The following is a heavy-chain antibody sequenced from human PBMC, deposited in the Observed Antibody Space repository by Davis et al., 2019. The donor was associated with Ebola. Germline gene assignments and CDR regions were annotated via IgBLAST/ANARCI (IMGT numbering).Heavy chain of an antibody. J-gene: IGHJ3*01. V-gene: IGHV1-2*06. CDR1: GYTFTDYN. CDR3: ATGQLGYCSGGSCYYDAFDF. Sequence: ASVKVSCKASGYTFTDYNIHWMRQAPGQGLEWLGRVILKSGATNYAQKFQGRVTVTEDTSTDTAYMDLSSLRSEDTAVYYCATGQLGYCSGGSCYYDAFDFWGQGTMVTVSS. D-gene: IGHD2-15*01. CDR2: VILKSGAT.